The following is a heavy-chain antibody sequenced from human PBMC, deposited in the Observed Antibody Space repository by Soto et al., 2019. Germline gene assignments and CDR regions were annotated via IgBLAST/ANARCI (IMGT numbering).Heavy chain of an antibody. J-gene: IGHJ5*02. CDR3: ARSPMVATGDDWFDP. Sequence: ASVKVSCKASGYTFTSYAMHWLRQSPGQRLEWMGWINAGNGNTKYSQKFQGRVTITRDTSASTAYMELSSLRSEDTAVYYCARSPMVATGDDWFDPWGQGTLVTVSS. V-gene: IGHV1-3*01. CDR1: GYTFTSYA. D-gene: IGHD5-12*01. CDR2: INAGNGNT.